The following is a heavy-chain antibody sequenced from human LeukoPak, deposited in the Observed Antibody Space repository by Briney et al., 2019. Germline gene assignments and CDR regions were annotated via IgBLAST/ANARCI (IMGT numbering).Heavy chain of an antibody. CDR3: ARAVPYYYDSSGYSDPPDY. CDR2: ISGSGGST. D-gene: IGHD3-22*01. CDR1: GFTFSTYA. V-gene: IGHV3-23*01. Sequence: GGSLRLSCAASGFTFSTYAMNWVRQAPGKGLEWVSAISGSGGSTYYADSVKGRFTISRDNSKNTLYLQMNSLRAEDTAVYYCARAVPYYYDSSGYSDPPDYWGQGTLVTVSS. J-gene: IGHJ4*02.